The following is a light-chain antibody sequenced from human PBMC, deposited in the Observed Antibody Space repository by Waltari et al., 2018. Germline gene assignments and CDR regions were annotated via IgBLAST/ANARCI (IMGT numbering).Light chain of an antibody. CDR1: VLPNQH. Sequence: SYELTQPPSVSVSPGQTATIPCSGDVLPNQHASWYQQKPGQAPVLVMKIDTERPSGIPERFSGSSSGATVALTISGVQAEDEADYYCQSADSRGSYHWVFGGGTKLTVL. CDR2: IDT. CDR3: QSADSRGSYHWV. V-gene: IGLV3-25*03. J-gene: IGLJ3*02.